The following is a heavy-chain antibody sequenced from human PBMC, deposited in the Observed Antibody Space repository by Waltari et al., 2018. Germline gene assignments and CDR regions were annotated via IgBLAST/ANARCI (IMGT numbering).Heavy chain of an antibody. CDR3: ARDLIIAAAGTSHGGYYYGMDV. V-gene: IGHV1-2*02. CDR1: GYTFTGYY. D-gene: IGHD6-13*01. J-gene: IGHJ6*02. Sequence: QVQLVQSGAEVKKPGASVKVSCKASGYTFTGYYMHWVRQAPGQGLEWMGWINPNSGGTNYAQKCQGRVTMTRDTSISTAYMELSRLRSDDTAVYYCARDLIIAAAGTSHGGYYYGMDVWGQGT. CDR2: INPNSGGT.